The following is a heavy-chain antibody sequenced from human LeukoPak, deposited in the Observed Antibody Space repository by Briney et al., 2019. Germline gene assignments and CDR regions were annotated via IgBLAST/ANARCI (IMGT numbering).Heavy chain of an antibody. J-gene: IGHJ6*03. V-gene: IGHV4-4*07. D-gene: IGHD3-10*01. CDR2: IYTSGST. CDR1: GGSISSYY. Sequence: SETLSLTCTVSGGSISSYYWSWIRQPAGKGLEWIGRIYTSGSTNYNPSLKSRVTMSVDTSKNQFSLKLSSVTAADTAVYYCARGPDYYGSGSYSSQNYYYMDVWGKGTTVTVSS. CDR3: ARGPDYYGSGSYSSQNYYYMDV.